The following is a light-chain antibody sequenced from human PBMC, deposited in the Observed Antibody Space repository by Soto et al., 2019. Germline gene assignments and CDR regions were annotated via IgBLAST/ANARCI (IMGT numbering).Light chain of an antibody. CDR2: GAS. Sequence: EIVLTQSPGTLSLSPGERATLSCRASQSVSNNYLAWYQQKPGQAPRLLIYGASNRATGIPDRFSGSGSGTDLTLTISSLEPEDSAVYYCQQRHMWPITFGQGTRLEIK. J-gene: IGKJ5*01. V-gene: IGKV3D-20*02. CDR3: QQRHMWPIT. CDR1: QSVSNNY.